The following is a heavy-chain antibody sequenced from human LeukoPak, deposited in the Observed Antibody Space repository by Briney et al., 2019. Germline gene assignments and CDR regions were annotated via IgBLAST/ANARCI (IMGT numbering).Heavy chain of an antibody. D-gene: IGHD3-10*01. J-gene: IGHJ4*02. V-gene: IGHV3-21*01. CDR3: ARGLWFGELQRGDY. Sequence: GGALRLSCAASGFTFSNYAMNWVRQAPGKGLEGVSSISSSSSYIYYADSVKGRLTISRDNAKNSLYLQMNSLRAEDTAVYYCARGLWFGELQRGDYWGQGTLVTVSS. CDR1: GFTFSNYA. CDR2: ISSSSSYI.